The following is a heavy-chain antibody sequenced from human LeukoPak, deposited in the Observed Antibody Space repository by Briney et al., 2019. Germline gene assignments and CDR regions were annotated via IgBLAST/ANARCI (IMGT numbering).Heavy chain of an antibody. J-gene: IGHJ3*02. D-gene: IGHD2/OR15-2a*01. CDR3: ARRSTTWAFDI. V-gene: IGHV5-51*01. CDR2: IYPGDSDT. CDR1: GSIFTNYW. Sequence: GASLKISCKGSGSIFTNYWIGWVRQLPGKGLEWMGIIYPGDSDTRYSPSFQGQVPISADKSISTAYLQWSSLKASDTAMYYCARRSTTWAFDIWGQGTMVTVSS.